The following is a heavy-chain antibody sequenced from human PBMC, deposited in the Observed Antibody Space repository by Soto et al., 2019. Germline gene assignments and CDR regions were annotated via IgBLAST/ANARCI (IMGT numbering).Heavy chain of an antibody. J-gene: IGHJ6*02. V-gene: IGHV4-30-4*01. CDR2: IYYSGST. Sequence: SETLSLTCIVSGGSISSGDYYWSWIRQPPGKGLEWIGYIYYSGSTYYNPSLKSRVTISVDTSKNQFSLKLSSVTAADTAVYYCARDLGRAYCGGDCYTDGMDVWGQGTTVTVSS. CDR3: ARDLGRAYCGGDCYTDGMDV. D-gene: IGHD2-21*02. CDR1: GGSISSGDYY.